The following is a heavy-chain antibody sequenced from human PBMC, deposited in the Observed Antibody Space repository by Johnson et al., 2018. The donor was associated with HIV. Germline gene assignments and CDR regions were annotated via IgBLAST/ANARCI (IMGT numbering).Heavy chain of an antibody. CDR3: AREDTAVVIKRAFDI. V-gene: IGHV3-33*01. CDR1: GFTFSTYG. J-gene: IGHJ3*02. CDR2: MWYDGSNK. Sequence: QVQLVESGGGVVQPGRSLRLSCAASGFTFSTYGMHWVRQAPGKGLEWVAVMWYDGSNKYYADSVKGRFTISRDNSKNTLYLQMNSLRAEDTAVYYCAREDTAVVIKRAFDIWGQGTMVTVSS. D-gene: IGHD5-18*01.